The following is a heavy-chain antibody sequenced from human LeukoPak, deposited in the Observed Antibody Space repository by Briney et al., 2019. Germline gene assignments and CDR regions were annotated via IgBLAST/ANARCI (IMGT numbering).Heavy chain of an antibody. CDR3: ARDYTQGMDV. D-gene: IGHD4-11*01. CDR2: INNDGSST. J-gene: IGHJ6*02. Sequence: PGGSLRLSCAACGFIFSNHWMHWVRQAPGKGLVWVSRINNDGSSTSYADSVKGRFTISRDNGKNTLYLQINSLRAEDTAVYYCARDYTQGMDVWGQGTTVTISS. V-gene: IGHV3-74*01. CDR1: GFIFSNHW.